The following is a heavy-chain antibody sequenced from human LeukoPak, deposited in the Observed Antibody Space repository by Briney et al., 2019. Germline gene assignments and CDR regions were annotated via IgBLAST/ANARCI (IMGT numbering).Heavy chain of an antibody. CDR1: GGTFSSYA. J-gene: IGHJ4*02. CDR2: IIPIFGIA. CDR3: AGSHYYDSSGLSY. V-gene: IGHV1-69*04. D-gene: IGHD3-22*01. Sequence: ASVKVSCKASGGTFSSYAISWVRQAPGQGLEWMGRIIPIFGIANYAQKFQGRVTITADKSTSTAYTELSSLRSEDTAVYYCAGSHYYDSSGLSYWGQGTLVTVSS.